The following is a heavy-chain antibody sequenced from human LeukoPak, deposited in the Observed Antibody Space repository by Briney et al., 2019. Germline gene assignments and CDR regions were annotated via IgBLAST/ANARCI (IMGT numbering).Heavy chain of an antibody. CDR3: ARGIEYQLLGRYFDY. CDR1: GGSISSYY. D-gene: IGHD2-2*01. CDR2: IYTSGST. J-gene: IGHJ4*02. V-gene: IGHV4-4*07. Sequence: PSETLSLTCTVSGGSISSYYWSWIRQPAGKGLEWIGRIYTSGSTNYNPSLKSRVTISVDKSKNQFSLKLSSVTAADTAVYYCARGIEYQLLGRYFDYWGQGTLVTVSS.